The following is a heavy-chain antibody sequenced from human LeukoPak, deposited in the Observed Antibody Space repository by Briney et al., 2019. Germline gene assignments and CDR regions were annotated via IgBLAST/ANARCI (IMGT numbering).Heavy chain of an antibody. CDR1: GFTFDDYA. D-gene: IGHD5-18*01. V-gene: IGHV3-43D*03. CDR2: ISWDGGIT. J-gene: IGHJ4*02. CDR3: AKDKGGYTYSSYYFDY. Sequence: GGSLRLSCAASGFTFDDYAMHWVRQAPGKGLEWVSLISWDGGITYYEDSVKGRFTISRDNSKNSLYLQVNSLRAEDTALYYCAKDKGGYTYSSYYFDYWGQGTLVTVSS.